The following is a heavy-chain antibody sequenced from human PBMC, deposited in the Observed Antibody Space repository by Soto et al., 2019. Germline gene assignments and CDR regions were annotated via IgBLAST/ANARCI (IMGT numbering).Heavy chain of an antibody. V-gene: IGHV3-30-3*01. D-gene: IGHD2-8*01. CDR2: ISYDGSNK. CDR3: ARDGTYCTNGVCGMDV. CDR1: GFTFSSYA. Sequence: QVQPVESGGGVVQPGRSLRLSCAASGFTFSSYAMHWVRQAPGKGLEWVAVISYDGSNKYYADSVKGRFTISRDNSKNTLYLQMNSLRAEDTAVYYCARDGTYCTNGVCGMDVWGQGTTVTVSS. J-gene: IGHJ6*02.